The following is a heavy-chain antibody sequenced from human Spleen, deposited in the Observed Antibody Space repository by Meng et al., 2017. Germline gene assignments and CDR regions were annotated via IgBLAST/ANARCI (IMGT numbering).Heavy chain of an antibody. Sequence: ASLKSSCASSGFTFSSYAMNWVRHAPRKGLGWVSLISVSGGNTYYTDPVKGRFTITRDNSKNTPYLQMNSLGAEGTAVYYCATKRTELDNWGQGTQVTVSS. CDR3: ATKRTELDN. CDR1: GFTFSSYA. CDR2: ISVSGGNT. D-gene: IGHD1-1*01. V-gene: IGHV3-23*01. J-gene: IGHJ4*02.